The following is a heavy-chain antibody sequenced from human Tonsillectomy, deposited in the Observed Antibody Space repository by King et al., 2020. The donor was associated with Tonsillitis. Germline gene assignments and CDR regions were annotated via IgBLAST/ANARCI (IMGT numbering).Heavy chain of an antibody. V-gene: IGHV3-74*01. CDR3: ARGITVWLYGPDYFQH. CDR1: GFTFSSYW. D-gene: IGHD3-10*01. Sequence: VQLVESGGGLVQPGGSLRLSCAASGFTFSSYWMHWVRQAPGKGLVWVSRINSDGSSTSYADSVKGRFTISRDNAKNTLYLQMNSLRAEDTAVYYCARGITVWLYGPDYFQHWGQGTLVTVSS. J-gene: IGHJ1*01. CDR2: INSDGSST.